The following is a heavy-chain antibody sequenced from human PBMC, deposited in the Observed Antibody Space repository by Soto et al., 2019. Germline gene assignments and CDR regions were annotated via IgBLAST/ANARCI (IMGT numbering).Heavy chain of an antibody. CDR1: GGSISSGDHY. CDR2: MYYSGST. CDR3: ARRSYYGSYGLDV. J-gene: IGHJ6*02. Sequence: SATLSLTCPVSGGSISSGDHYWSWIRQPPGKGLEWIGYMYYSGSTYFNPSLKSRVTISVDTSKNQFSLKLGSVTAADTAVYYCARRSYYGSYGLDVWGQGTTVTVSS. D-gene: IGHD3-10*01. V-gene: IGHV4-30-4*01.